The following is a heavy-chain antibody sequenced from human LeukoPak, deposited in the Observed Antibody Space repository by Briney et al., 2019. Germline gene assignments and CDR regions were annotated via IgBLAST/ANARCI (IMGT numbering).Heavy chain of an antibody. CDR2: IRSKANSYAT. V-gene: IGHV3-73*01. CDR1: GFTFSGSA. CDR3: AKKQLRFLEWLSSPHDY. Sequence: PGGSLRLSCAASGFTFSGSAMHWVRQASGKGLEWVGRIRSKANSYATAYAASVKGRFTISRDDSKNTAYLQMNSLRAEDTAVYYCAKKQLRFLEWLSSPHDYWGQGTLVTVSS. D-gene: IGHD3-3*01. J-gene: IGHJ4*02.